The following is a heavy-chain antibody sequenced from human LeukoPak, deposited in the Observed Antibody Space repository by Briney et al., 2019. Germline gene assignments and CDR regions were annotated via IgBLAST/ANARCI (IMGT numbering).Heavy chain of an antibody. J-gene: IGHJ6*02. CDR2: IYYSGST. V-gene: IGHV4-39*01. Sequence: PSETLSLTCTVSGGSISSSSYYWGRIRQPPGKGLEWIGSIYYSGSTYYNPSLKSRVTISVDTSKNQFSLKLSSVTAADTAVYYCAGAPYSSSWYYYYYYGMDVWGQGTTVTVSS. CDR3: AGAPYSSSWYYYYYYGMDV. CDR1: GGSISSSSYY. D-gene: IGHD6-13*01.